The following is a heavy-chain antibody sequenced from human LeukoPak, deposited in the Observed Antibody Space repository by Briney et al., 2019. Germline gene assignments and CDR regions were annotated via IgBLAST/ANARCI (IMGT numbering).Heavy chain of an antibody. CDR3: ARRSYYYYDSSGLEVYFDY. CDR2: ISSSSSYI. V-gene: IGHV3-21*01. J-gene: IGHJ4*02. D-gene: IGHD3-22*01. CDR1: GFTLSSYS. Sequence: KPGGSLRLSCAASGFTLSSYSMNWVRQAPGKGLEWVSSISSSSSYIYYADSVKGRFTISRDNAKNSLYLQMNSLRAEDTAVYYCARRSYYYYDSSGLEVYFDYWGQGTLVTVSS.